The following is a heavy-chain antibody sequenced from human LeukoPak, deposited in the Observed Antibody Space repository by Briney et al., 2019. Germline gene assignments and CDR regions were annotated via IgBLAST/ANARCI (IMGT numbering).Heavy chain of an antibody. CDR2: IKSKTDGGTT. Sequence: AGGSLRLSCAASGFTFSNAWMSWVRQAPGKGLEWVGRIKSKTDGGTTDYAAPVKGRFTISRDDSKNTLYLQMNSLRAEDTAVYYCATNYYDSSGYYDDYWGQGTLVTVSS. V-gene: IGHV3-15*01. J-gene: IGHJ4*02. CDR3: ATNYYDSSGYYDDY. CDR1: GFTFSNAW. D-gene: IGHD3-22*01.